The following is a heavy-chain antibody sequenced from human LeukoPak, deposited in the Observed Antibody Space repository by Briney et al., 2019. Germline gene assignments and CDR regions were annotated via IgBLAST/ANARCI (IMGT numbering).Heavy chain of an antibody. D-gene: IGHD5-24*01. CDR2: IYYSGST. CDR3: ARGDGWTLFDY. J-gene: IGHJ4*02. CDR1: GHSISSDYY. Sequence: SETLSLTCTVSGHSISSDYYWSWIRQPPGKGLEWIGYIYYSGSTNYNPSLKSRVTISVDTSKNQFSLKLSSVTAADTAVYYCARGDGWTLFDYWGQGTLVTVSS. V-gene: IGHV4-61*01.